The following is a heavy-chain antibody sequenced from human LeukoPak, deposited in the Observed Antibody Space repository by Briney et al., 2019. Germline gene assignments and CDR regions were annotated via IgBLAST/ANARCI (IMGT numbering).Heavy chain of an antibody. V-gene: IGHV3-23*01. Sequence: PGGSLRLSCAASGFTFSSYAMSWVRQAPGKGLEWVSAISDSGGSTYYADSVKGRFTISRDNSKNTLYLQMNSLRAEDTAVYYCAKPPLWFGEYDNWFDPWGQGTLVTVSS. CDR1: GFTFSSYA. CDR3: AKPPLWFGEYDNWFDP. J-gene: IGHJ5*02. CDR2: ISDSGGST. D-gene: IGHD3-10*01.